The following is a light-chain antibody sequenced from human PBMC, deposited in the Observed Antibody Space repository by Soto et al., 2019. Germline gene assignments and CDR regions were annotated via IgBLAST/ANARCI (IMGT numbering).Light chain of an antibody. V-gene: IGKV3-15*01. Sequence: EIVTTQSPATLSVSPGERATLSCRASQSVSSNLAWYQQKPGQAPRLLIYGASTRATGIPARFSGSGSGTDFTLTSSSLEPEDFAVYYCQQRSNWPGTFGQGTKVDIK. J-gene: IGKJ1*01. CDR1: QSVSSN. CDR3: QQRSNWPGT. CDR2: GAS.